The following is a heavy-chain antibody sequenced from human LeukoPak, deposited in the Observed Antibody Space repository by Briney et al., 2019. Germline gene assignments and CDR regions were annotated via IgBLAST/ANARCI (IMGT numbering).Heavy chain of an antibody. D-gene: IGHD3-3*01. Sequence: GESLKISCKGSGYSFTNYWIGWVRQMPGKGLEWMGIIYPGDSDTRYSPSFQGQVTISADKSISTAYLQWSSLKASDTAMYYCARHFAHYDFWSGYQSDYYYYYMDVWGKGTTVTVSS. CDR2: IYPGDSDT. J-gene: IGHJ6*03. CDR3: ARHFAHYDFWSGYQSDYYYYYMDV. V-gene: IGHV5-51*01. CDR1: GYSFTNYW.